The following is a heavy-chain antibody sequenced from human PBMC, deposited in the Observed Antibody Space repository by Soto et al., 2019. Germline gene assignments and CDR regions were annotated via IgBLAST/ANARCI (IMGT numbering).Heavy chain of an antibody. Sequence: ASETLSLTCTVSGGSISSYYWSWIRQPAGKGLEWIGRIYISGSTNYNPSLKSRVTMSVDTSKNQFSLKLSSVTAADTAVYYCARDPIAVAGTLDAFDIWGQGTMVTVSS. CDR1: GGSISSYY. J-gene: IGHJ3*02. CDR3: ARDPIAVAGTLDAFDI. CDR2: IYISGST. D-gene: IGHD6-19*01. V-gene: IGHV4-4*07.